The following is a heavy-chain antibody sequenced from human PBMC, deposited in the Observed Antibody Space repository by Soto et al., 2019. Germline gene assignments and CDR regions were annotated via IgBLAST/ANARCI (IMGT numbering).Heavy chain of an antibody. Sequence: EAQLVESGGGLVQPGGSLRLSCAASGFTFSNYAMNWVRQAPGKGLEWVAYITSRGPTIYYADSVKGRFNISRDNAKTSLYLQMNNLRAEDTAIYYCARDSRRNGYKNAWGQGTLVTVSS. J-gene: IGHJ5*02. CDR3: ARDSRRNGYKNA. CDR2: ITSRGPTI. CDR1: GFTFSNYA. V-gene: IGHV3-48*03. D-gene: IGHD5-12*01.